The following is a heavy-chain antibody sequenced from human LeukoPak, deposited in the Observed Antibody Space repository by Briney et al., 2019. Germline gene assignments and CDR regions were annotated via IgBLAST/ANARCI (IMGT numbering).Heavy chain of an antibody. CDR3: AKEGIPAASRGYFDY. Sequence: SETLSLTCTVSGGSISSYYWSWIRQPPGKGLEWIGYIYYSGSTNYNPSLKSRVTISVDTSKNQFSLKLSSVTAADTAVYYCAKEGIPAASRGYFDYWGQGTLVTVSS. J-gene: IGHJ4*02. CDR1: GGSISSYY. D-gene: IGHD2-2*01. V-gene: IGHV4-59*12. CDR2: IYYSGST.